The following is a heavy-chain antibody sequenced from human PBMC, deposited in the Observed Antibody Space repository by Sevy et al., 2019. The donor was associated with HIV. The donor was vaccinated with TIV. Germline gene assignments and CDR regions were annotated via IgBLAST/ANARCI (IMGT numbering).Heavy chain of an antibody. CDR1: GGSISSSSYY. CDR2: IFYSGST. Sequence: SETLSLPCTVSGGSISSSSYYWGWIRQPPGKGLECIGSIFYSGSTYYNPSLKSRVTISVDTSKNQFSLKLSSVTAADTAVYYCAKPYSSSWYYFDYWGQGTLVTVSS. D-gene: IGHD6-13*01. J-gene: IGHJ4*02. CDR3: AKPYSSSWYYFDY. V-gene: IGHV4-39*01.